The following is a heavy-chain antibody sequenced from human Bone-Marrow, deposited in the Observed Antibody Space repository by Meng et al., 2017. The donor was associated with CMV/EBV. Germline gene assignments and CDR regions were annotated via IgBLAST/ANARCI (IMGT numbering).Heavy chain of an antibody. J-gene: IGHJ4*02. D-gene: IGHD6-13*01. V-gene: IGHV3-13*03. Sequence: GESLKISCAACGFTFSSYDMHWVRQATGKGLEWVSAIGTAGDTYYPGSVKGQFTISRDNSKNTLYLQMNSLRAEDTAVYYCAKDSADSSSWSHHNHDYWGQGTLVTVSS. CDR1: GFTFSSYD. CDR3: AKDSADSSSWSHHNHDY. CDR2: IGTAGDT.